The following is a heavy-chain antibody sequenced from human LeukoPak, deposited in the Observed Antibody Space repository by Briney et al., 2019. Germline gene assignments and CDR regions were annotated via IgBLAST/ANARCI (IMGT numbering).Heavy chain of an antibody. D-gene: IGHD3-16*02. J-gene: IGHJ4*02. CDR3: ASSPFTFGGVIVWTFDY. Sequence: SETLSLTRTVSGGSISSYYWSWIRQPAGKGLEWIGRIYTSVSTNYNTSLKSRVTMSVDTSKKQFSLKLSSVTDADTAVYYCASSPFTFGGVIVWTFDYWGQGTLVTVSS. CDR1: GGSISSYY. V-gene: IGHV4-4*07. CDR2: IYTSVST.